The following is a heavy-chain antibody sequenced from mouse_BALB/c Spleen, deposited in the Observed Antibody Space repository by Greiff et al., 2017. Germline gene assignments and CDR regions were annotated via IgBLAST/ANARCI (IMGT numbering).Heavy chain of an antibody. D-gene: IGHD1-2*01. CDR3: ARDNYGYDY. V-gene: IGHV5-6-3*01. CDR2: INSNGGST. Sequence: EVKLQESGGGLVQPGGSLKLSCAASGFTFSSYGMSWVRQTPDKRLELVATINSNGGSTYYPDSVKGRFTISRDNAKNTLYLQMSSLKSEDTAMYYCARDNYGYDYWGQGTTLTVSS. J-gene: IGHJ2*01. CDR1: GFTFSSYG.